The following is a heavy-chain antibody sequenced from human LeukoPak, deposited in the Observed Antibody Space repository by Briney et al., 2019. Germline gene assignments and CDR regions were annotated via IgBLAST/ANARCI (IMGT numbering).Heavy chain of an antibody. CDR2: INPSGGST. J-gene: IGHJ4*02. V-gene: IGHV1-46*01. Sequence: ASVKVSCKASGYTFTSYYIHWVRQAPGQGLEWMGIINPSGGSTSYAQKFQGRVTMTRDTSTSTVYMELSSLRSEDTAVYYCAREPRYGGALYYFDYWGQGTLVTVSS. D-gene: IGHD4-23*01. CDR1: GYTFTSYY. CDR3: AREPRYGGALYYFDY.